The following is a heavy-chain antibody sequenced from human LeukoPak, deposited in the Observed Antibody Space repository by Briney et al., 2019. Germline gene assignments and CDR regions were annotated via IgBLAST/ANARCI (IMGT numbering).Heavy chain of an antibody. J-gene: IGHJ3*02. CDR3: ARDRSGSYYTFDI. V-gene: IGHV4-59*01. Sequence: PSETLSLTCSVSGASINGYYWSWIRQTPGKGLEWIGYVSHTGTTTNNPSLKSRVTITVDTSKCQFSLKMTSVTAADTAVYYCARDRSGSYYTFDIWGPGTMVTVSS. CDR2: VSHTGTT. CDR1: GASINGYY. D-gene: IGHD1-26*01.